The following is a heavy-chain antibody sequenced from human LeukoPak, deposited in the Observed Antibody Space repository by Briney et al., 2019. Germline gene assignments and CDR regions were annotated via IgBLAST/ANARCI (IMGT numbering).Heavy chain of an antibody. CDR3: ARRLSNRADTGLYYYMDV. CDR2: MNPNSGNT. V-gene: IGHV1-8*03. D-gene: IGHD5-18*01. J-gene: IGHJ6*03. Sequence: ASVKVSCKASNYTFTNYGINWVRQATGQGLEWMGWMNPNSGNTGYAQKFQGRVTITRNTSMSTAYMELSSLRSEDTAVYYCARRLSNRADTGLYYYMDVWGKGTTVTVSS. CDR1: NYTFTNYG.